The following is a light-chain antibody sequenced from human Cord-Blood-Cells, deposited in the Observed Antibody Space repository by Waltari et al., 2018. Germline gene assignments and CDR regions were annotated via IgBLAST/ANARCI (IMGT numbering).Light chain of an antibody. V-gene: IGLV2-14*03. CDR1: SSDVGGYHY. CDR2: DVS. CDR3: SSYTSSSTLV. J-gene: IGLJ3*02. Sequence: QSALTQPASVSGSPGQSITSSCTGTSSDVGGYHYVSWYQHHPGNAPKLMIYDVSNRPSGVSDRFSGSKSGNTASLTISGLQAEDEADYYCSSYTSSSTLVFGGGTKLTVL.